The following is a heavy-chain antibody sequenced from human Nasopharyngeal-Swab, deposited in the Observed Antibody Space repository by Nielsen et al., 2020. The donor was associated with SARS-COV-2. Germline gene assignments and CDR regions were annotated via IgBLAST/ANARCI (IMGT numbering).Heavy chain of an antibody. D-gene: IGHD6-13*01. CDR2: IIPIFGTA. Sequence: CARQGPGPELEWMGGIIPIFGTANYAQKFQGRVTITADKSTSTAYMELSSLRSEDTAVYYCARSGDSNYRRPPYYYYYMDVWGKGTTVTVSS. V-gene: IGHV1-69*06. CDR3: ARSGDSNYRRPPYYYYYMDV. J-gene: IGHJ6*03.